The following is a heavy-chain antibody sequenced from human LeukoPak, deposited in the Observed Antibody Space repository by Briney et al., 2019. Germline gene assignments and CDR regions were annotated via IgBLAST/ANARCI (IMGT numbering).Heavy chain of an antibody. CDR3: ARESSIAARPFDY. CDR1: GYTFTNYD. CDR2: INPNSGGT. D-gene: IGHD6-6*01. Sequence: GASVKVSCKASGYTFTNYDINWVRQATGQGLEWMGWINPNSGGTNYAQKFQGRVTMTRDTSISTAYMELSRLRSDDTAVYYCARESSIAARPFDYWGQGTLVTVSS. V-gene: IGHV1-2*02. J-gene: IGHJ4*02.